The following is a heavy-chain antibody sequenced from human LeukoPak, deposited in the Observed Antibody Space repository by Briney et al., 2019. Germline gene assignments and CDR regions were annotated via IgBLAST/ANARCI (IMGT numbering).Heavy chain of an antibody. Sequence: SETLSLTCTVSGGSISTYYWSWIRQSPGKGLEWIGYIYYSGSTNYNPSLKSRVTISVDTSKNQFSLKLSSVTAADTAVYYCAKDIVVVPAAGDAFDIWGQGTMVTVSS. D-gene: IGHD2-2*01. CDR3: AKDIVVVPAAGDAFDI. J-gene: IGHJ3*02. V-gene: IGHV4-59*01. CDR2: IYYSGST. CDR1: GGSISTYY.